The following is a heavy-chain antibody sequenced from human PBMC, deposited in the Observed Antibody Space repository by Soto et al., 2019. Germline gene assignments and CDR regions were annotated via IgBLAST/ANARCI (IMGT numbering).Heavy chain of an antibody. CDR2: IYTSGST. Sequence: QVQLQESGPGLVKPSETLSLTCTVSGGSISSYYWSWIRQPAGKGLEWIGRIYTSGSTNHNPSLNSRVTMAVATSENLFSLKLSAVTAAGTAVYYCARSWGGIGGSWFFDSWGQGTLVTVSS. J-gene: IGHJ4*02. CDR1: GGSISSYY. V-gene: IGHV4-4*07. CDR3: ARSWGGIGGSWFFDS. D-gene: IGHD6-13*01.